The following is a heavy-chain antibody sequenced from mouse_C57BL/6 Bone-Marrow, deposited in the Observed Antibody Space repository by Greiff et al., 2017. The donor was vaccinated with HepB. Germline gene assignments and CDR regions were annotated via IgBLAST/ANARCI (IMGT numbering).Heavy chain of an antibody. CDR2: INSDGGST. Sequence: DVKLQESGGGLVQPGESLKLSCESNEYEFPSHDMSWVRKTPEKRLELVAAINSDGGSTYYPDTMERRFIISRDNTKKTLYLQMSSLRSEDTALYYCARQLRDYYAMDYWGQGTSVTVSS. CDR1: EYEFPSHD. D-gene: IGHD3-2*02. J-gene: IGHJ4*01. V-gene: IGHV5-2*01. CDR3: ARQLRDYYAMDY.